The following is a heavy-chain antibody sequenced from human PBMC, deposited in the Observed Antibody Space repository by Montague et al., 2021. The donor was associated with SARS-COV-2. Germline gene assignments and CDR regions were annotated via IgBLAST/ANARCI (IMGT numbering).Heavy chain of an antibody. Sequence: SETLSLTCTASGGSISSSSYYWCWIRQPPGKGLEWSGSIYYSGSAYYHPSLKSRVTISVDTSKNQFSLKLSSVTAADTAVYYCARMIVQPAGLDDWGQGTTVTVSS. CDR3: ARMIVQPAGLDD. J-gene: IGHJ6*02. D-gene: IGHD3-22*01. CDR2: IYYSGSA. V-gene: IGHV4-39*07. CDR1: GGSISSSSYY.